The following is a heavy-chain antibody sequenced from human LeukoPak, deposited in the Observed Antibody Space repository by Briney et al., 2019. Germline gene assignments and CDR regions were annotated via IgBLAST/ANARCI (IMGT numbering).Heavy chain of an antibody. V-gene: IGHV4-59*01. CDR1: GDSISSYY. CDR3: ARYVYHFWSGFDY. Sequence: KASETLSLTCTVSGDSISSYYWSWLRQPPGKGLEWIGYIYYSGTTNYNPSLKSRVTISVDTSKNQFSLKLSSVTAADTAVYYCARYVYHFWSGFDYWGQGTLVTVSS. J-gene: IGHJ4*02. CDR2: IYYSGTT. D-gene: IGHD3-3*01.